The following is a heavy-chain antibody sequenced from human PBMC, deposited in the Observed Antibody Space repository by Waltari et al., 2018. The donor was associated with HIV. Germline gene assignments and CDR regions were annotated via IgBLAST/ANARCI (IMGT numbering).Heavy chain of an antibody. CDR2: IYYSGST. CDR1: GVSIRSYY. CDR3: ARANYDSSGYYYLNYFDY. D-gene: IGHD3-22*01. V-gene: IGHV4-59*01. J-gene: IGHJ4*02. Sequence: QVQLRESGPGLVKPSETLSLTCSVSGVSIRSYYWIWCRQPLGKGLEWIGYIYYSGSTNYNPSLKIRVTISVDTSKNQFSLKLSSVTAADTAVYYCARANYDSSGYYYLNYFDYWGQGTLVTVSS.